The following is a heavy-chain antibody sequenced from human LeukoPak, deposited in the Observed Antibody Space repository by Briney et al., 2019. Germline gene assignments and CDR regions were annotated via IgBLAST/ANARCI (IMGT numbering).Heavy chain of an antibody. CDR1: GYTFPSYG. D-gene: IGHD4-17*01. CDR3: ARGYGLDAFDI. CDR2: ISAYNGNT. V-gene: IGHV1-18*01. Sequence: GASVNVSCKSSGYTFPSYGISWVRQAPGQGLEWMGCISAYNGNTNSAQKLQGRVTMTTDTSTSTAYMELRSLRSDDSAVYYCARGYGLDAFDIWGQGTMVTVSS. J-gene: IGHJ3*02.